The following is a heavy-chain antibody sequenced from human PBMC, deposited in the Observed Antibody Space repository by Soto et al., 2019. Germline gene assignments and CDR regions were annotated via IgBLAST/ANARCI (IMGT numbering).Heavy chain of an antibody. CDR3: ARDIYRAVAGTLHVKSYYYYGMDV. CDR2: ISAYNGNT. Sequence: VKVSCKASGYTVTSYGISWVRQAPGQGLEWMGWISAYNGNTNYAQKLQGRVTMTTDTSTSTAYMQLSRLRSDDTAVYYCARDIYRAVAGTLHVKSYYYYGMDVWGQGTTVTVSS. D-gene: IGHD6-19*01. V-gene: IGHV1-18*01. CDR1: GYTVTSYG. J-gene: IGHJ6*02.